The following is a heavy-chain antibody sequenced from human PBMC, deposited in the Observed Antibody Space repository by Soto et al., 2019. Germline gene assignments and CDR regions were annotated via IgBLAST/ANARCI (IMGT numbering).Heavy chain of an antibody. CDR2: IRSSGDRT. V-gene: IGHV3-23*01. CDR3: AKQQGPGTPYYYAMDV. D-gene: IGHD1-1*01. J-gene: IGHJ6*02. Sequence: VRQAPGKGLEWVSVIRSSGDRTYYADSVKGRFTISRDNSKNTLYMQMNSLRAEDTAVYYCAKQQGPGTPYYYAMDVWGQGTTVTVSS.